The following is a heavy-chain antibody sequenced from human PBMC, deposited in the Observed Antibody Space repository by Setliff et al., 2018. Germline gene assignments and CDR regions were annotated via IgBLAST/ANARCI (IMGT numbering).Heavy chain of an antibody. J-gene: IGHJ4*02. CDR1: DGSLYSGNYY. CDR2: IHGTEGT. Sequence: PSETLSLTCTVSDGSLYSGNYYWTWIRQPAGKALEWFGHIHGTEGTHYNPSLESRVTISRDKSPNQFSLMLRSVTAADTALYYCARGYYNGRGYYYLPCSFDSWGRGIVVTVSS. CDR3: ARGYYNGRGYYYLPCSFDS. D-gene: IGHD3-10*01. V-gene: IGHV4-61*09.